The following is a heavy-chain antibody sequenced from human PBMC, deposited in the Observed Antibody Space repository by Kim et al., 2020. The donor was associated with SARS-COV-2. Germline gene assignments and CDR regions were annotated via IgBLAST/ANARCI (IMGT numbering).Heavy chain of an antibody. J-gene: IGHJ4*02. V-gene: IGHV3-23*01. D-gene: IGHD1-26*01. Sequence: ADSVKGRFTISRDNSKNTLYLQMNSLRAEDTAVYYCANAPTTAFANPPDYWGQGTLVTVSS. CDR3: ANAPTTAFANPPDY.